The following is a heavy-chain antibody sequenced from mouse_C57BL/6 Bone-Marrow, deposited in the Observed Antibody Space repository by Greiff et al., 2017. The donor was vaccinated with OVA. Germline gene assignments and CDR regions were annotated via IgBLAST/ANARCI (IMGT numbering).Heavy chain of an antibody. J-gene: IGHJ3*01. D-gene: IGHD2-4*01. V-gene: IGHV1-83*01. Sequence: ESGPELVKPGASVKMSCKASGYTFTDYYMHWVKQKPGKGLEWIGEIYPGSGNTYYNEKFKGKATLTADTSSSTAYMQLSSLTSEDSAVYFCARSDYDLSWFAYWGQGTLVTVSA. CDR2: YPGSGNTY. CDR3: RSDYDLSWFAY. CDR1: YTFTDYYM.